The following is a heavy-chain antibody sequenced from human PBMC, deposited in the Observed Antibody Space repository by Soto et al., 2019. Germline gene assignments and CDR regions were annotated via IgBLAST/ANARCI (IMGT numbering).Heavy chain of an antibody. CDR2: ISAYNGNT. V-gene: IGHV1-18*01. D-gene: IGHD6-13*01. CDR3: AITKREVIAAAVTDRYGMDV. CDR1: GYTFISYG. J-gene: IGHJ6*02. Sequence: QVQLVQSGAEVKKPGASVKVSCKASGYTFISYGISWVRQAPGQGLEWMGWISAYNGNTNYAQKFQGRVTMSTDTSTSTAYMELRSLRSDDTAMYYCAITKREVIAAAVTDRYGMDVWGQGTTVTVSS.